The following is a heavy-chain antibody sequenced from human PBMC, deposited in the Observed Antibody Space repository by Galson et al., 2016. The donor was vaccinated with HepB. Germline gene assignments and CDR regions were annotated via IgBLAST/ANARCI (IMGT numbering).Heavy chain of an antibody. CDR3: AIGTTMTTRFDY. Sequence: ETLSLTCAVSGASFSDNECWGWVRQPPGKGLEWIGEICHIGSTNDNPSLKSRVSISVDKSRNHFSLNLTSVTAADTAVYYCAIGTTMTTRFDYWGHGTLVTVSS. CDR2: ICHIGST. D-gene: IGHD1/OR15-1a*01. V-gene: IGHV4-4*02. J-gene: IGHJ4*01. CDR1: GASFSDNEC.